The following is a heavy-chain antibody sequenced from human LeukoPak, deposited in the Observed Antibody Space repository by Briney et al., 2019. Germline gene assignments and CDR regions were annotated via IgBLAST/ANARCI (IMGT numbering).Heavy chain of an antibody. CDR1: GFTFDDYA. D-gene: IGHD1-26*01. CDR3: ARVRGGSGRSYAADAFDI. Sequence: PGRSLRLSCAASGFTFDDYAMHWVRQAPGKGLEWVSGISWNSGSIGYADSVKGRFTISRDNAKNSLYLQMNSLRADDTAVFYCARVRGGSGRSYAADAFDIWGQGTMVTVSS. J-gene: IGHJ3*02. CDR2: ISWNSGSI. V-gene: IGHV3-9*01.